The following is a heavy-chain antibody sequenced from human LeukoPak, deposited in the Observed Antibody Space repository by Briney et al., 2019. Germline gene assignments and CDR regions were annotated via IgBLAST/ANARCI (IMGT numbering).Heavy chain of an antibody. CDR3: AREYHIVVVPAAIGNWFDP. Sequence: SGTLSLTCTVSGGSISSYYWSWIRQPAGKGLEWIGRIYTSGSTNYNPSLKSRVTMSVDTSKNQFSLKLSSVTAADTAVYYCAREYHIVVVPAAIGNWFDPWGQGTLVTVSS. CDR2: IYTSGST. D-gene: IGHD2-2*01. V-gene: IGHV4-4*07. CDR1: GGSISSYY. J-gene: IGHJ5*02.